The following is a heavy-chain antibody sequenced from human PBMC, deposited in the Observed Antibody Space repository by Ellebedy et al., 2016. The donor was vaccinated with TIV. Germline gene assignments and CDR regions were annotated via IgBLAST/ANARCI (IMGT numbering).Heavy chain of an antibody. CDR2: IIPIFGTA. D-gene: IGHD3-22*01. Sequence: SVKVSXKASRGTFSSYAISWVRQAPGQGLEWMGGIIPIFGTANYAQKFQGRVTITADESTSTAYMELSSLRSEDTAVYYCARGRVVGILTTDDAFDIWGQGTMVTVSS. CDR3: ARGRVVGILTTDDAFDI. J-gene: IGHJ3*02. CDR1: RGTFSSYA. V-gene: IGHV1-69*13.